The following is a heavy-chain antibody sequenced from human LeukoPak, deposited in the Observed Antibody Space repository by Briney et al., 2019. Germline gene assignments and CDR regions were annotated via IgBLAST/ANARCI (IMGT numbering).Heavy chain of an antibody. D-gene: IGHD3-22*01. CDR2: ISSSSSYI. CDR3: ARDLSSGYYWAYFDY. Sequence: GGSLRLSCAASGFTFRNYALTWVRQAPGKGLEWVSSISSSSSYIYYADSVKGRFTISRDNAKNSLYLQMNSLRAEDTAVYYCARDLSSGYYWAYFDYWGQGTLVTVSS. V-gene: IGHV3-21*01. J-gene: IGHJ4*02. CDR1: GFTFRNYA.